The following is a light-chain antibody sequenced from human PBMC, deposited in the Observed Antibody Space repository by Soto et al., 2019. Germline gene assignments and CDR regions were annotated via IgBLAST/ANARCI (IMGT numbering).Light chain of an antibody. J-gene: IGKJ5*01. V-gene: IGKV1-39*01. CDR1: QSISSY. Sequence: DIHMTQSPSSLSASVGDRVTITFRASQSISSYLNWYQQKPGKAPKLLIYAASSLQSGVPSRFSGSGSGTDFTLTISGLEPEDSAVYYCQQYGSSSEITFGQGTRLEIK. CDR3: QQYGSSSEIT. CDR2: AAS.